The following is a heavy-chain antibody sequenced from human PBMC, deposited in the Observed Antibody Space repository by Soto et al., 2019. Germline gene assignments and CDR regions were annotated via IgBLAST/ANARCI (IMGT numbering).Heavy chain of an antibody. CDR3: ARVLGYHYYYYMDV. Sequence: QVQLVQSGAEVKKPGASVKVSCKASGYTFTSYAMHWVRQAPGQRLEWMGWINAGNGNTKYSQKFQGRVTITRDTSASTAYMELSSLRSEDTAVYYCARVLGYHYYYYMDVWGKGTTVTVSS. CDR2: INAGNGNT. V-gene: IGHV1-3*01. J-gene: IGHJ6*03. CDR1: GYTFTSYA.